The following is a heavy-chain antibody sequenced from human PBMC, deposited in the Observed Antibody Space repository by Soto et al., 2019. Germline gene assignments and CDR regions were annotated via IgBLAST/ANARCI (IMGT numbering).Heavy chain of an antibody. D-gene: IGHD4-4*01. CDR3: AHSGAVTTMRKRAFDY. J-gene: IGHJ4*02. Sequence: GSGPTLVNPTQTLTLTCTFSGFSLSTSGVGVGWIRQPPGKALEWLALIYWNDDKRYSPSLKSRLTITKDTSKNQVVLTMTNMDPVDTATYYCAHSGAVTTMRKRAFDYWGQGTLVTVSS. CDR1: GFSLSTSGVG. V-gene: IGHV2-5*01. CDR2: IYWNDDK.